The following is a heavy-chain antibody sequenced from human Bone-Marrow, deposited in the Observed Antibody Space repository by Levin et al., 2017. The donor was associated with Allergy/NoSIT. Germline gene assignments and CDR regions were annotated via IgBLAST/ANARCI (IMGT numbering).Heavy chain of an antibody. Sequence: AGGSLRLSCVAAGGKGRKKRKRGGGKEEGKGLEWVANINQDGSDNNYVDSVKGRFTISRDNAKNSLSLQMNNLRAEDTAVYFCARDVEVRGVTIRTYYYYGLDVWGQGTTVTVSS. CDR1: GGKGRKKR. V-gene: IGHV3-7*01. CDR2: INQDGSDN. J-gene: IGHJ6*02. CDR3: ARDVEVRGVTIRTYYYYGLDV. D-gene: IGHD3-10*01.